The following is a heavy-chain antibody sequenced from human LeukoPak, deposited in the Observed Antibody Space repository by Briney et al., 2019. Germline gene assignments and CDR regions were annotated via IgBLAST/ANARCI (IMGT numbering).Heavy chain of an antibody. D-gene: IGHD2-8*01. J-gene: IGHJ4*02. Sequence: SGTLSLTCTVSGGSISSYYWSWIRQPAGKGLEWIGRIYTSGSTNYNPSLKSRVTMSVDTSKNQFSLKLSSVTAADTAVYYCARAREDIKLMLYAYYFDYWGQGTLVTVSS. V-gene: IGHV4-4*07. CDR2: IYTSGST. CDR1: GGSISSYY. CDR3: ARAREDIKLMLYAYYFDY.